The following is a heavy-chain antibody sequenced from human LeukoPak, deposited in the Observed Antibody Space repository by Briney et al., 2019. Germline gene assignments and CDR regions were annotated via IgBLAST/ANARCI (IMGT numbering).Heavy chain of an antibody. D-gene: IGHD6-19*01. J-gene: IGHJ4*02. CDR3: ARDLLAVAGTPFDY. Sequence: AGGSLRLSCAASGFTFSSYAMSWVRQAPGKGLEWVSAISGSGGSTYYADSVKGRFTISRDNSKNTLYLQMNSLRAEDTAVYYCARDLLAVAGTPFDYWGQGTLVTVSS. CDR1: GFTFSSYA. V-gene: IGHV3-23*01. CDR2: ISGSGGST.